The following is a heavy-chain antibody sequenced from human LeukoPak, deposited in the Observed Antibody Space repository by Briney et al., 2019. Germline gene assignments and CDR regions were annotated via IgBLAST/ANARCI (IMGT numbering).Heavy chain of an antibody. CDR3: AKDTGSPADAITMEDNAFDI. V-gene: IGHV3-9*01. D-gene: IGHD3-3*01. CDR1: GFTFDDYA. J-gene: IGHJ3*02. Sequence: PGRSLRLSCAASGFTFDDYAMHWVRQAPGKGLEWVSGISWNSGSIGYADSVKGRFTISRDNAKNSLDLQRESLRAEDTAVYYCAKDTGSPADAITMEDNAFDIWGQGTMVTVSS. CDR2: ISWNSGSI.